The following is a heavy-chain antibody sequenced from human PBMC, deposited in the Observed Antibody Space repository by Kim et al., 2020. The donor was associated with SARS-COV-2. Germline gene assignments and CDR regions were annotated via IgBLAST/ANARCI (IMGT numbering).Heavy chain of an antibody. Sequence: ASVKVSCKASGYTFTSYAMNWVRQAPGQGLEWMGWINTNTGNPTYAQGFTGRFVFSLDTSVSTAYLQISSLKAEDTAVYYCARELILENYYYYGMDVWGQGTTVTVSS. V-gene: IGHV7-4-1*02. J-gene: IGHJ6*02. CDR1: GYTFTSYA. CDR3: ARELILENYYYYGMDV. CDR2: INTNTGNP.